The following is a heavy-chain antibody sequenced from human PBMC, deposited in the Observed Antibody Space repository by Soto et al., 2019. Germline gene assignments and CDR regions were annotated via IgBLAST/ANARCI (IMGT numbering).Heavy chain of an antibody. CDR1: GPPLTEFA. D-gene: IGHD3-10*01. Sequence: GASVKISCEISGPPLTEFASHCVGNAPGKGVEWMGGFDPEGGEAIYAQKWHGRVTVTEDTVTDTAYMELSGPKSDDTAVYYCATPPPLRGAMITNINFDFWGQGTTVTVSS. J-gene: IGHJ4*02. V-gene: IGHV1-24*01. CDR2: FDPEGGEA. CDR3: ATPPPLRGAMITNINFDF.